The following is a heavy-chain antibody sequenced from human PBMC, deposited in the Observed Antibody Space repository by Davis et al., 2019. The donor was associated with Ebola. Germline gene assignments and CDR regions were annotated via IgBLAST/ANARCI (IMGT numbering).Heavy chain of an antibody. D-gene: IGHD4/OR15-4a*01. J-gene: IGHJ6*02. CDR3: ARVRAPYYYYYGMDV. CDR1: VGTFSSYA. V-gene: IGHV1-69*06. Sequence: AASVKFSCKASVGTFSSYAINWVRQAPLQGLEWMGVIISIFCTANYAQKSQGRVTITADKSTSTAYMELSSLRSEETAVYYCARVRAPYYYYYGMDVWGQGTTVTVSS. CDR2: IISIFCTA.